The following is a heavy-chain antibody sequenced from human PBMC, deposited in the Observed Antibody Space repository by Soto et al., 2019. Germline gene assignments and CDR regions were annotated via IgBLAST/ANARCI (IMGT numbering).Heavy chain of an antibody. CDR2: TRNKANSYTT. J-gene: IGHJ6*03. CDR1: GFTFSDHY. CDR3: VLNSLASYYYYYMDV. D-gene: IGHD1-20*01. Sequence: GGSLRLSCAASGFTFSDHYMDWVRQAPGKGLEWVGRTRNKANSYTTEYAASVKGRFTISRDDSKNSLYLQMNSLKTEDTAVYYCVLNSLASYYYYYMDVWGKGTTVTVSS. V-gene: IGHV3-72*01.